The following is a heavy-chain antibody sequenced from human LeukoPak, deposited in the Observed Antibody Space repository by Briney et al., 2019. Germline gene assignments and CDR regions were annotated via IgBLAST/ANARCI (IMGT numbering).Heavy chain of an antibody. Sequence: SETLSLTCTVSGGSISSSSYYWGWIRQPPGKGLEWIGEINHSGSTNYNPSLKSRVTISVDTSKNQFSLKLSSVTAADTAVYYCARGVVFGNPAPYYYYGMDVWGQGTTVTVSS. CDR2: INHSGST. D-gene: IGHD4-23*01. J-gene: IGHJ6*02. CDR1: GGSISSSSYY. V-gene: IGHV4-39*07. CDR3: ARGVVFGNPAPYYYYGMDV.